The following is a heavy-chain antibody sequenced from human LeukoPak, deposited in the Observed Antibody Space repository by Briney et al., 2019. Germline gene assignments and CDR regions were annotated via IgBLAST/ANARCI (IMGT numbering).Heavy chain of an antibody. CDR1: GFTFTEYS. J-gene: IGHJ6*03. CDR3: ARVRGPTLKTCYMDV. V-gene: IGHV3-48*04. CDR2: ISDRSSTI. D-gene: IGHD3-10*01. Sequence: PGGSLRLSCAASGFTFTEYSIIWVRQAPGKGLEWVSFISDISDRSSTIHYADSVKGRFTISRENAERSVYLQMNSLRADDTAVYYCARVRGPTLKTCYMDVWGTGTTVTVSS.